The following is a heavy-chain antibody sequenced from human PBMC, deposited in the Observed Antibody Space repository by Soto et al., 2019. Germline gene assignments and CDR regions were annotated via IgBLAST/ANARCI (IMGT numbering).Heavy chain of an antibody. J-gene: IGHJ6*02. CDR1: GYTFTSYG. D-gene: IGHD3-22*01. V-gene: IGHV1-18*04. Sequence: ASVKVSCKASGYTFTSYGISWVRQAPGQGLEWMGWISAYNGNTNYAQKLQGRVTMTTDTSTSTAYMVLRSLRSDDTAVYYCARDRYSSGYYYYYYGMDVWGQGTTVTVSS. CDR2: ISAYNGNT. CDR3: ARDRYSSGYYYYYYGMDV.